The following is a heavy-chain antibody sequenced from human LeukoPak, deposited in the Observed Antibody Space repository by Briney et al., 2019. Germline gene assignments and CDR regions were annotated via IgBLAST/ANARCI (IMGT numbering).Heavy chain of an antibody. CDR1: GFTFSSYE. J-gene: IGHJ6*02. CDR3: ARSRRDNYYYDYGRDV. CDR2: ISSSDTTI. D-gene: IGHD5-24*01. Sequence: PGGSLRLSCAASGFTFSSYEMTWVRQAPGKGLKWVSNISSSDTTIHYADSVKGRFTISRDNARNSLYLQMNSLRAEDTAVYYCARSRRDNYYYDYGRDVWGQGTTVSVSS. V-gene: IGHV3-48*03.